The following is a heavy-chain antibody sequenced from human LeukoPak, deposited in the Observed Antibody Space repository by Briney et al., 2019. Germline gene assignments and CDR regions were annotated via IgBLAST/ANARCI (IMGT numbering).Heavy chain of an antibody. V-gene: IGHV4-34*01. J-gene: IGHJ4*02. Sequence: KASETLSLTCAVYGGSFSGYYWSWIRQPPGKGLEWIGEINHSGSTNYNPSLKSRVTISVDTSKNQFSLKLSSVTAADTAVYYCARGGNLITIFGVVSYYFDYWGQGTLVTVSS. CDR1: GGSFSGYY. CDR2: INHSGST. D-gene: IGHD3-3*01. CDR3: ARGGNLITIFGVVSYYFDY.